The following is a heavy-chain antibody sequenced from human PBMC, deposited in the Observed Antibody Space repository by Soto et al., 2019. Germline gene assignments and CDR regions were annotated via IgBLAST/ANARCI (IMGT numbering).Heavy chain of an antibody. D-gene: IGHD2-2*01. Sequence: PSETLSLTCAVSGYSIGSGNYWAWIRQPPGRGLEWIESLYHIGSTHYNTSLKSRVTISVDTSKNHFSLELSSVTAADTAIYYCRSSTSCYDESCVDVWGQGTMVTVSS. J-gene: IGHJ6*02. CDR1: GYSIGSGNY. CDR2: LYHIGST. V-gene: IGHV4-38-2*01. CDR3: RSSTSCYDESCVDV.